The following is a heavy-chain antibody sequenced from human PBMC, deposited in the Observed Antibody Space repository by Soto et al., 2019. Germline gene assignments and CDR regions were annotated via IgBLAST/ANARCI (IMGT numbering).Heavy chain of an antibody. D-gene: IGHD6-19*01. J-gene: IGHJ6*02. Sequence: ASVKVSCKASGYTFTSYYMHWVRQAPGQGLEWMGIINPSGGSTSYAQKFQGRVTMTRDTSTSTVYMELSSLRSEDTAVYYCAREKSGGWYRAYYYGMDVWGQGTTVTVSS. CDR1: GYTFTSYY. V-gene: IGHV1-46*01. CDR3: AREKSGGWYRAYYYGMDV. CDR2: INPSGGST.